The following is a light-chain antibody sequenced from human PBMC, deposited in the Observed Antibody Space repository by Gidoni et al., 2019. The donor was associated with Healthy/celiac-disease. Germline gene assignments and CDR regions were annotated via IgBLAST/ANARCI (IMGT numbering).Light chain of an antibody. CDR3: SSDTSSSTLVV. Sequence: QSALTQPASVSGSPGQSIPISCTGTSSDVGGYNYVSWYQQHPGKAPKLMIYEVSNRPSGVSNRFSGSKSGNTASLTISGLQAEDEADYYCSSDTSSSTLVVFGGGTKLTVL. J-gene: IGLJ2*01. CDR1: SSDVGGYNY. V-gene: IGLV2-14*01. CDR2: EVS.